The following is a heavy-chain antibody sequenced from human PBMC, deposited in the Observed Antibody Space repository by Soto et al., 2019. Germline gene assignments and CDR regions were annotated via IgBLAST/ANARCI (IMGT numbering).Heavy chain of an antibody. CDR2: IFHSGNA. V-gene: IGHV4-59*01. Sequence: SETLSLTCTVSGGSIRNVYWSWIRQPPGKGLEWIGFIFHSGNAKYNPSLKSRVTISVDTSKNQFSLSVDSVTAADTAVYFCARAHAPTLPFDYWGQGTRVTV. CDR1: GGSIRNVY. CDR3: ARAHAPTLPFDY. D-gene: IGHD2-2*01. J-gene: IGHJ4*01.